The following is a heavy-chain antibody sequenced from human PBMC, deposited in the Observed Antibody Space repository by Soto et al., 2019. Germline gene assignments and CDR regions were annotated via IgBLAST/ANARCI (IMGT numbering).Heavy chain of an antibody. V-gene: IGHV4-59*01. D-gene: IGHD6-6*01. CDR3: ARESSRTYYFDY. Sequence: SETLSLTCTVSGGSISSYYWSWIRQPPGKGLEWIGYIYYSGSTNYNPSLKSRVTISVDTSKNQFSLKLSSVTAADTAVYYCARESSRTYYFDYWGQGTLVTVSS. J-gene: IGHJ4*02. CDR2: IYYSGST. CDR1: GGSISSYY.